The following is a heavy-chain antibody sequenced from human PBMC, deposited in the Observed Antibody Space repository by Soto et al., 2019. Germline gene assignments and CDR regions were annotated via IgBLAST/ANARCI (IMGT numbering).Heavy chain of an antibody. CDR3: ARDLGSSWYPEYFQH. Sequence: PSETLSLTCTVSGGSISSFYWGWIRQPPGKGLEWIGSIYYSGSTYYNPSLKSRVTISVDTSKNQFSLKLSSVTAADTAVYYCARDLGSSWYPEYFQHWGQGTLVTVSS. CDR1: GGSISSFY. V-gene: IGHV4-39*02. D-gene: IGHD6-13*01. CDR2: IYYSGST. J-gene: IGHJ1*01.